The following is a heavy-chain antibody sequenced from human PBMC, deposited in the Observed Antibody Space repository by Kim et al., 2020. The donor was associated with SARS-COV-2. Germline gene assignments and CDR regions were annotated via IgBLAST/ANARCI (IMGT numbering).Heavy chain of an antibody. Sequence: IYYADSVKGRFTIARENAKNSLYLQMNSLRAEDTAVYYCARDNGSGRADYWGQGTLVTVSS. D-gene: IGHD3-10*01. CDR2: I. J-gene: IGHJ4*02. CDR3: ARDNGSGRADY. V-gene: IGHV3-21*01.